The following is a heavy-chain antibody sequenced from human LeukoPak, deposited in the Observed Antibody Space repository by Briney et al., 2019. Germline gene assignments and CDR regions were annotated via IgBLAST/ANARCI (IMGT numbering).Heavy chain of an antibody. Sequence: SVKVSCKASGGTFSSYAISWVRQAPGQGLEWMGGIVPIFGTANYAQKFQGRVTITADESTSTAYMELSSLRSEDTAVYYCARVPHHPSAGTWAAGAFDIWGQGTMVTVSS. D-gene: IGHD1-1*01. J-gene: IGHJ3*02. V-gene: IGHV1-69*01. CDR1: GGTFSSYA. CDR2: IVPIFGTA. CDR3: ARVPHHPSAGTWAAGAFDI.